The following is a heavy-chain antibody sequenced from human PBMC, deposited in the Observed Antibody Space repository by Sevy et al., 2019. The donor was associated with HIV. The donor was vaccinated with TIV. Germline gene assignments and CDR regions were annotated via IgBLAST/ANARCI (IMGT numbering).Heavy chain of an antibody. CDR1: GFTFSSYS. V-gene: IGHV3-21*01. Sequence: GGSLRLSCAASGFTFSSYSMNWVRHAPGKGLEWVSSISSSSYIYYADSVKGRFTISRDNAKNSLYLQMNSLRAEDTAVYYCARDLGYSYGFDYWGQGTLVTVSS. D-gene: IGHD5-18*01. J-gene: IGHJ4*02. CDR3: ARDLGYSYGFDY. CDR2: ISSSSYI.